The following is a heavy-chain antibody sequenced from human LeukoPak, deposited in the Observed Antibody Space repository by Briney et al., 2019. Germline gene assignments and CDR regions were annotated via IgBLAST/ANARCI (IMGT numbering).Heavy chain of an antibody. V-gene: IGHV3-7*01. D-gene: IGHD7-27*01. CDR1: GFTLSSYW. CDR2: IKQDGSEK. CDR3: ARGGNWGPDY. Sequence: GGSLRLSCTASGFTLSSYWMSWVRQAPGKGLEWVAKIKQDGSEKYYVDSVKGRFTISRDNAKNTLYLQMNSLRAEDTAVYYCARGGNWGPDYWGQGTLVTVSS. J-gene: IGHJ4*02.